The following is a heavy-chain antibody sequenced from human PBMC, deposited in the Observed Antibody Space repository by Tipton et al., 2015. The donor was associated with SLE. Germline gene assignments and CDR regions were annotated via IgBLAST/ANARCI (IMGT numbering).Heavy chain of an antibody. CDR1: GFTFSSYS. CDR3: ARGGTTARGDAFDI. CDR2: ISSSSSYI. V-gene: IGHV3-21*01. Sequence: SLRLSYAASGFTFSSYSMNWVRQAPGKGLEWVSSISSSSSYIYYADSVKGRFTISRDNAKNSLYLQMNSLRAEDTAVYYCARGGTTARGDAFDIWGQGTMVTVSS. J-gene: IGHJ3*02. D-gene: IGHD4-17*01.